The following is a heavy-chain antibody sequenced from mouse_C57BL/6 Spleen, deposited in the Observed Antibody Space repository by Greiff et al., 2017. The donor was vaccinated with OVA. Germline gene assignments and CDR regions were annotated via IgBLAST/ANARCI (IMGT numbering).Heavy chain of an antibody. CDR3: ASYYYGSAPFAF. D-gene: IGHD1-1*01. Sequence: VKVVESGPGLVQPSQSLSITCTVSGFSLTSYGVHWVRQSPGKGLEWLGVIWSGGSTDYNAAFISRLSISKDNSKSQVFFKMNSLQADDTAIYYCASYYYGSAPFAFWGQGTLVTVSA. J-gene: IGHJ3*01. CDR2: IWSGGST. V-gene: IGHV2-2*01. CDR1: GFSLTSYG.